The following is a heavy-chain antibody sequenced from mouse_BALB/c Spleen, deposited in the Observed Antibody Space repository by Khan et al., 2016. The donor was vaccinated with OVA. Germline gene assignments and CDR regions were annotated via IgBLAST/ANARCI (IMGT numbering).Heavy chain of an antibody. CDR3: ARGNYYGYYFDY. D-gene: IGHD1-1*01. CDR2: ISYIGVT. J-gene: IGHJ2*01. Sequence: EVQLVESGPGLVKPSQSLSLTCTVTGYSITSGYAWNWIRQFPGNKLEWMGYISYIGVTSYTPSLKSRISITRDTSKNQFFLQLNSVTTEDTATCYCARGNYYGYYFDYWGQGTTLTVSA. CDR1: GYSITSGYA. V-gene: IGHV3-2*02.